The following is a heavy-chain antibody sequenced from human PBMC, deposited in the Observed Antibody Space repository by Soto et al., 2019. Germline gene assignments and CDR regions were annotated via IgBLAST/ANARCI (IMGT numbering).Heavy chain of an antibody. CDR1: GGSFSGYY. CDR2: INHSGST. J-gene: IGHJ5*02. V-gene: IGHV4-34*01. D-gene: IGHD6-19*01. CDR3: ARGEKQWLVLRNWFDP. Sequence: SETLSLTCAVYGGSFSGYYWSWIRQPPGKGLEWIGEINHSGSTNYNPSLKSRVTISVDTSKNQFSLKLSSVTAADTAVYYCARGEKQWLVLRNWFDPWGQGTLVTVSS.